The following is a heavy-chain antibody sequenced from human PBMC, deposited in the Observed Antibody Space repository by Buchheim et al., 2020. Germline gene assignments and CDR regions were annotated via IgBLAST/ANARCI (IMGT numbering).Heavy chain of an antibody. CDR1: GFTFSSYW. CDR2: IKQAGSEK. V-gene: IGHV3-7*01. J-gene: IGHJ4*02. D-gene: IGHD3-3*01. CDR3: ARDYNFWSGYLAY. Sequence: EVQLVESGGGLVQPGGSLRLSCAASGFTFSSYWMTWVRQAPGKGLEWVANIKQAGSEKHYVDSVKGRFTISRDNAKNALYLQMNSLRAEDTAVYYCARDYNFWSGYLAYWGQGTL.